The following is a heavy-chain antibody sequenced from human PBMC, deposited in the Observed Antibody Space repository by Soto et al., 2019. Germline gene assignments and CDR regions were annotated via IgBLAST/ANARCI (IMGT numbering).Heavy chain of an antibody. D-gene: IGHD1-26*01. CDR2: INPKSGGT. J-gene: IGHJ4*02. CDR3: ARDLAKGGGRYSLDY. V-gene: IGHV1-2*02. CDR1: GYTFTVYY. Sequence: GASVKVSCKASGYTFTVYYMHWVRQAPGQGLEWMGWINPKSGGTMYPQKFQGRVTMTWDTSISTAYMALTRLRSDDTAVYYCARDLAKGGGRYSLDYWGQGSQVTVSS.